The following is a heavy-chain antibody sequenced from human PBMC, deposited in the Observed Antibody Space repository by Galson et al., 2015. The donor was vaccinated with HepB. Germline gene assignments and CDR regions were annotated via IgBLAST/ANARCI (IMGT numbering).Heavy chain of an antibody. CDR2: IYRGGST. CDR1: GFTVSSNY. D-gene: IGHD6-19*01. CDR3: ARGKYSSGWYGGNFDY. Sequence: SLRLSCAASGFTVSSNYMSWVRQAPGKGLEWVSVIYRGGSTYYADSVKGRFTISRDNSKNTMYLQMNSLRAEDTAVYYCARGKYSSGWYGGNFDYWGQGTLVTVSS. V-gene: IGHV3-66*01. J-gene: IGHJ4*02.